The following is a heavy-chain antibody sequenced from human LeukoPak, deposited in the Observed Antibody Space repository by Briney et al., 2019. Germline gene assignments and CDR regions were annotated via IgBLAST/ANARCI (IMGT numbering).Heavy chain of an antibody. J-gene: IGHJ4*02. D-gene: IGHD1-1*01. CDR3: ARLETTPYYFDY. CDR1: GFTFSSYW. CDR2: INSDGSST. V-gene: IGHV3-74*01. Sequence: GGSLRLSCAASGFTFSSYWMHWVRQAPGKGLVWVSRINSDGSSTSYADSVKGRFTISRDNAKNSLYLQMNSLRAEDTAVYYCARLETTPYYFDYWGQGTLVTVS.